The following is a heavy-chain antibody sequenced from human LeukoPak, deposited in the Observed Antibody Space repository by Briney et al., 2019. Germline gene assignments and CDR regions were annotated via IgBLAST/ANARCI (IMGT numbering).Heavy chain of an antibody. J-gene: IGHJ6*02. V-gene: IGHV3-30*04. CDR3: ARDGSHGDYDHLYYSYGMDV. Sequence: PGRSLRLSCAASGFTFSSYAMHWVRQAPGKGLEWVAVISDDGSNKYYADSVKGRFTISRDNSKNTLYRQMNTLRAEDTAVYYCARDGSHGDYDHLYYSYGMDVWGQGTTVTVSS. CDR2: ISDDGSNK. CDR1: GFTFSSYA. D-gene: IGHD4-17*01.